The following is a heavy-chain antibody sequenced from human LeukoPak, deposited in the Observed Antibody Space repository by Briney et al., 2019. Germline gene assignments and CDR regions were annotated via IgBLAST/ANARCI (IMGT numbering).Heavy chain of an antibody. V-gene: IGHV3-33*01. CDR3: ARVVGVTEGWGYFDY. Sequence: PGGSLRLSCATSGFTFRSYGMHWVREAPGKGLEWVAVIWFDGSKEYYADSAKGRFTISRDNPKKTVYLQMNSLRVEDTPVYYCARVVGVTEGWGYFDYWGQGALVTVSS. CDR2: IWFDGSKE. D-gene: IGHD2-21*02. J-gene: IGHJ4*02. CDR1: GFTFRSYG.